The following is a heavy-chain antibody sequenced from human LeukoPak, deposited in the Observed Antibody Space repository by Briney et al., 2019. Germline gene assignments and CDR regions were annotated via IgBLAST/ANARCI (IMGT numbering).Heavy chain of an antibody. J-gene: IGHJ4*02. CDR3: ARSPEYSGSYHFDY. CDR1: GGTFSSYA. Sequence: ASVKVSCKALGGTFSSYAISWVRQAPGQGLEWMGGIIPIFGTANYAQRFQGRVTITADESTSTAYMELSSLRSEDTAVYYCARSPEYSGSYHFDYWGQGTLVTVSS. V-gene: IGHV1-69*13. D-gene: IGHD1-26*01. CDR2: IIPIFGTA.